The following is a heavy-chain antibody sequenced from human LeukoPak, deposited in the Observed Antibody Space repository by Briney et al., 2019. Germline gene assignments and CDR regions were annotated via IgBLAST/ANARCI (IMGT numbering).Heavy chain of an antibody. Sequence: ASVKVSCKASGYTFTGYYMHWVRQAPGQGLEWMGWINPNSGGTNYAQKFQGRVTMTRDTSISTAYVELSRLRSDDTAVYYCARVRDYYDSSGAFDIWGQGTMVTVSS. J-gene: IGHJ3*02. CDR2: INPNSGGT. D-gene: IGHD3-22*01. V-gene: IGHV1-2*02. CDR3: ARVRDYYDSSGAFDI. CDR1: GYTFTGYY.